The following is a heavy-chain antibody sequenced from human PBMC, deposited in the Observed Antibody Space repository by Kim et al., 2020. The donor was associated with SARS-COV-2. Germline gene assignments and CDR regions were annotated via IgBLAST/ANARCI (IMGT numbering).Heavy chain of an antibody. J-gene: IGHJ4*02. D-gene: IGHD3-10*01. V-gene: IGHV3-43*01. CDR3: AKGGANMVRGVLDY. Sequence: GDSGKGRFTIARDNSKTSLYLQMNRLRTEDTAVYYCAKGGANMVRGVLDYWGQGTLVTVSS.